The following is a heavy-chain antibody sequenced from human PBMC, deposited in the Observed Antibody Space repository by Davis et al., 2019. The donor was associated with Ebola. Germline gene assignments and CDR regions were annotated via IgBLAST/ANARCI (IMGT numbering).Heavy chain of an antibody. CDR3: ARGFIAARPGYYYGMDV. CDR1: GFTFDDYA. D-gene: IGHD6-6*01. Sequence: GGSLRLSCAASGFTFDDYAMHWVRQAPGKGLEWVSGISWNSGSIGYADSVKGRFTISRDNAKNSLYLQMNSLRAEDTAVYYCARGFIAARPGYYYGMDVWGQGTTVTVSS. CDR2: ISWNSGSI. V-gene: IGHV3-9*01. J-gene: IGHJ6*02.